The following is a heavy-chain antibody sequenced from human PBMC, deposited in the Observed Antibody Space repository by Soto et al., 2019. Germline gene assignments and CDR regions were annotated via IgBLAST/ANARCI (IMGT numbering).Heavy chain of an antibody. D-gene: IGHD6-6*01. CDR1: GYTFTSHD. CDR3: ARVSSIAARRSFDS. Sequence: QVQLVQSGTEVKTPGASVKVSCKASGYTFTSHDINWVRQATGQVLEWMGWLNPYNGKTAYAQRYQGRVTMTWNATTGTVYVELSSLRSEDTAMYYCARVSSIAARRSFDSWGQGTLVSVSS. V-gene: IGHV1-8*01. CDR2: LNPYNGKT. J-gene: IGHJ5*01.